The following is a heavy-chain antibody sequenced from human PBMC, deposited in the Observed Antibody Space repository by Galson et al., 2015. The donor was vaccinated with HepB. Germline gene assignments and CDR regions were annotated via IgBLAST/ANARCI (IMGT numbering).Heavy chain of an antibody. CDR1: GYTFTNYG. J-gene: IGHJ6*02. CDR2: INTYNGNS. D-gene: IGHD2-8*01. V-gene: IGHV1-18*04. CDR3: ARGHPLYDRPNMDV. Sequence: SVKVSCKASGYTFTNYGISWVRQAPGPGLEWMGRINTYNGNSNYAQKLQGRVTMTTDTSTSTAYMEVRSLRSGDTAVYYCARGHPLYDRPNMDVWGQGTTVTVSS.